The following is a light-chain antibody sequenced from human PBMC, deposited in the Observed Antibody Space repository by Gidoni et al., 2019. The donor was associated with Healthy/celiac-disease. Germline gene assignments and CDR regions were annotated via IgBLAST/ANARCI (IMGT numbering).Light chain of an antibody. J-gene: IGLJ2*01. CDR1: SSDVGGYNY. CDR2: DVS. V-gene: IGLV2-14*03. CDR3: SSYTSSSTPPV. Sequence: QSALTQPASVSGSPGQSSTISCTGTSSDVGGYNYVSWYQQHPGKAPKLMIYDVSNRPSGVSNRFSGSKSGNTASLTISGLQAEDEADYYCSSYTSSSTPPVFGGGTKLTVL.